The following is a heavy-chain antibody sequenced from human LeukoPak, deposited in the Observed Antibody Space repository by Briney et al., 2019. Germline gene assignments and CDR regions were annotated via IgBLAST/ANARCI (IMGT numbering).Heavy chain of an antibody. CDR3: ARGWDRAHPTGFEFGV. D-gene: IGHD1-26*01. V-gene: IGHV3-48*03. J-gene: IGHJ4*02. CDR2: NSSCGTTI. CDR1: GFTFTSYE. Sequence: GRSLRLSCAASGFTFTSYEMNWVRAAPGKSLERVSFNSSCGTTINQPDSVKGRFTISRDNAKNSVHLQMDNLRVEDTAVYYGARGWDRAHPTGFEFGVWGQGTLVTVSS.